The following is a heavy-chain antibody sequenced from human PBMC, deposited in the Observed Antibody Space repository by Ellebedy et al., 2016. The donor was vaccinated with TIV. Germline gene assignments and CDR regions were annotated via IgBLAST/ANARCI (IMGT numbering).Heavy chain of an antibody. CDR2: ISAYNGDT. Sequence: ASVKVSXXASGYTFSSYGLSWVRQAPGQGLEWMGWISAYNGDTNYAQKLQGRVTMTRDTSITTAYMELSSLRSDDTAVYYCARVGPDDCNSPGCYFSRWGQGTLVTVSS. CDR3: ARVGPDDCNSPGCYFSR. D-gene: IGHD2-2*01. CDR1: GYTFSSYG. J-gene: IGHJ4*02. V-gene: IGHV1-18*01.